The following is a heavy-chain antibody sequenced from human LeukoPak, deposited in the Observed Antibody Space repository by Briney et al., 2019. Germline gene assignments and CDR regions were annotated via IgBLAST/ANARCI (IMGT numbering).Heavy chain of an antibody. CDR2: ISAYNGNT. V-gene: IGHV1-18*01. J-gene: IGHJ6*03. CDR1: GYTFTSYG. Sequence: ASVKVSCKASGYTFTSYGISWVRQAPGQGLEWIGWISAYNGNTNYAQKLQGRVTMTTDTSTSTAYMELRSLRSDDTAVYYCARVFTIFGVVRQDYMDVWGKGTTVTVSS. D-gene: IGHD3-3*01. CDR3: ARVFTIFGVVRQDYMDV.